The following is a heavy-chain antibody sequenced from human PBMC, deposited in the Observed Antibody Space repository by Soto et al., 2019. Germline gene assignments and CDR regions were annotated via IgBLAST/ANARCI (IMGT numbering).Heavy chain of an antibody. V-gene: IGHV4-59*01. D-gene: IGHD3-22*01. J-gene: IGHJ3*02. CDR2: IYYSGT. Sequence: QVQLQESGPGLVKPSETLSLTCSVSGGSISSYYWSWIRQPPGKGLEWIAYIYYSGTSYNPSLKSRVPLSPDTAKNQVSLKLSSVTAADTAVYYCARTYDGSGPNSGGYAFDIWGQGTMVTVSS. CDR1: GGSISSYY. CDR3: ARTYDGSGPNSGGYAFDI.